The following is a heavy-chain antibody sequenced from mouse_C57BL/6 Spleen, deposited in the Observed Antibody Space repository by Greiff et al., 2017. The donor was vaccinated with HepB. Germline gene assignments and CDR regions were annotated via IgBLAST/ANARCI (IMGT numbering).Heavy chain of an antibody. CDR3: ARGDGNLYYFDY. Sequence: QVHVKQSGPELVKPGASVKISCKASGYAFSSSWMNWVKQRPGKGLEWIGRIYPGDGDTNYNGKFKGKATLTADKSSSTAYMQLSSLTSEDSAVYFCARGDGNLYYFDYWGQGTTLTVSS. V-gene: IGHV1-82*01. D-gene: IGHD2-1*01. CDR1: GYAFSSSW. J-gene: IGHJ2*01. CDR2: IYPGDGDT.